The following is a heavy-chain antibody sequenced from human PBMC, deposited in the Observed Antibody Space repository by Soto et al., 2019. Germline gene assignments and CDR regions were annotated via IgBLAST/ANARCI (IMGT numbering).Heavy chain of an antibody. J-gene: IGHJ6*03. V-gene: IGHV3-7*01. D-gene: IGHD2-15*01. CDR1: GFTFSTYW. Sequence: EVQLVESGGGLVQPGGSLRLSCAASGFTFSTYWMSWVRQAPGKGLEWVANIKQDGSEKYYVDSVKGRFTISRDNAKNSLYLQMNSLRAEDTAVYYCARVQYCSGGSCYSIRYYYYMDVWGKGTTVTVS. CDR3: ARVQYCSGGSCYSIRYYYYMDV. CDR2: IKQDGSEK.